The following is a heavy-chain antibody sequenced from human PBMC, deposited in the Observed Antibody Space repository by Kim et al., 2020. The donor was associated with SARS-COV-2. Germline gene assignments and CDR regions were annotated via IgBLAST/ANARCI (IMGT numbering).Heavy chain of an antibody. Sequence: VKGRFTISRDNAKNSLYLQMNSLRAEDTAVYYCARVRGSGQWLAQDAFDIWGQGTMVTVSS. CDR3: ARVRGSGQWLAQDAFDI. V-gene: IGHV3-48*03. D-gene: IGHD6-19*01. J-gene: IGHJ3*02.